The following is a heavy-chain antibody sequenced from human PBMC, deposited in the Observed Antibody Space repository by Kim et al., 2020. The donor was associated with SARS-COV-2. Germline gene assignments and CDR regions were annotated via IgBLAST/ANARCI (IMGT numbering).Heavy chain of an antibody. J-gene: IGHJ5*02. Sequence: PSLKSRVTISVDTSKNQFSLKLSSVTAADTAVYYCARGYSSGPGPNWFDPWGQGTLVTVSS. V-gene: IGHV4-34*01. D-gene: IGHD6-19*01. CDR3: ARGYSSGPGPNWFDP.